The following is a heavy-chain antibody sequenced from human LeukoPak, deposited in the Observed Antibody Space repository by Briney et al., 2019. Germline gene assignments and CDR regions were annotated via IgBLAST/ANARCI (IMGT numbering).Heavy chain of an antibody. CDR2: IWYDGNKK. D-gene: IGHD2-2*01. CDR3: ARGQLLFDY. Sequence: GGSLRLSCEASGFTFSSYGLHWVRQAPGKGLEWVAVIWYDGNKKYYAGSVKGRFTISRDNSKNTLYLQMNSLRAEDTAVYYCARGQLLFDYWGQGTLVTVSS. V-gene: IGHV3-33*01. J-gene: IGHJ4*02. CDR1: GFTFSSYG.